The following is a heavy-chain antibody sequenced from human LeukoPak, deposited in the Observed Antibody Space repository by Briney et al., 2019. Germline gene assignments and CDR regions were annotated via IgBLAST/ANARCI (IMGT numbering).Heavy chain of an antibody. CDR1: GDSVSSNSAA. CDR2: TYYRSKWYN. CDR3: AREGMMEQWLVKRGEFDY. J-gene: IGHJ4*02. V-gene: IGHV6-1*01. Sequence: SQTLSLTCAISGDSVSSNSAAWNWVRQSPSRGLEWLGRTYYRSKWYNDYAVSVKGRITINPDTSKNQFSLQLNSVTPEDTAVYYCAREGMMEQWLVKRGEFDYWGQGTLVTVSS. D-gene: IGHD6-19*01.